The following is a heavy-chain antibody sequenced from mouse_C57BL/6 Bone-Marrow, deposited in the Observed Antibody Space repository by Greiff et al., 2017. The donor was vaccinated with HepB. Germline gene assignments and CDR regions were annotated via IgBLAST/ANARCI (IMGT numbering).Heavy chain of an antibody. V-gene: IGHV5-9-1*02. Sequence: EVHLVESGEGLVKPGGSLKLSCAASGFTFSSYAMSWVRQTPEKRLEWVAYISSGGDYIYYADTVKGRFTISRDNARNTLYLQMSSLKSEDTAMYYCTRDDYGSSSGYFDVWGTGTTVTVSS. CDR3: TRDDYGSSSGYFDV. D-gene: IGHD1-1*01. CDR2: ISSGGDYI. J-gene: IGHJ1*03. CDR1: GFTFSSYA.